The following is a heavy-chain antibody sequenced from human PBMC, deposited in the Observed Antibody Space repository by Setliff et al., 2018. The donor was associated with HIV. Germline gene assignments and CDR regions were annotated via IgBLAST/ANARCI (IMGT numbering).Heavy chain of an antibody. D-gene: IGHD2-15*01. CDR3: ARRGESTGSWFSSWYSYDMDV. Sequence: SETLSLTCTVSGVSLSSESYYWGWVRQPPGKALEWVGSMYYNGKIFYNPSLRSRVTIFVDSSKNELSLRLQSVTAADTAVYYCARRGESTGSWFSSWYSYDMDVWGQGTTVTFSS. CDR1: GVSLSSESYY. V-gene: IGHV4-39*01. J-gene: IGHJ6*02. CDR2: MYYNGKI.